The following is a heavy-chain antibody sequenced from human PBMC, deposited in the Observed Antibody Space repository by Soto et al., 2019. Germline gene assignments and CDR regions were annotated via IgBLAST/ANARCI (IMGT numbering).Heavy chain of an antibody. D-gene: IGHD5-18*01. CDR3: ARDPGSARILYYYYGMDV. Sequence: ASVKVSCKTSGYTFSGFYIHWVRQAPGQGLEWMGWINPNSGGTNYAQKFQGRVTMTRDTSISTAYMELSRLRSDDTAVYYCARDPGSARILYYYYGMDVWGQGTTVTVSS. J-gene: IGHJ6*02. CDR1: GYTFSGFY. CDR2: INPNSGGT. V-gene: IGHV1-2*02.